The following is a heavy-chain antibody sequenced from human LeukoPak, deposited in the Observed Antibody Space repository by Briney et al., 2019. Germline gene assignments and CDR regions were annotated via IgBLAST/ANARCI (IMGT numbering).Heavy chain of an antibody. J-gene: IGHJ4*02. D-gene: IGHD2-2*01. CDR3: ARDRYQLLGY. V-gene: IGHV1-2*02. CDR1: GYTFTSYG. CDR2: INPNSGGT. Sequence: ASVKVSCKASGYTFTSYGITWVRQAPGQGLEWMGWINPNSGGTNYAQKFQGRVTMTRDTSISTAYMELSRLRSDDTAVYYCARDRYQLLGYWGQGTLVTVSS.